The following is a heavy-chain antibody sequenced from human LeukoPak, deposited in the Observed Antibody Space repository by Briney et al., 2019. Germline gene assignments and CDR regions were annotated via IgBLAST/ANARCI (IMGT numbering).Heavy chain of an antibody. Sequence: QPGRSLRLSCAASGFTFSSYGMHWVRQAPGKGLEGVAVIWYDGSNKYYADSVKGRFTISRDNSKNTLYLQMNSLRAEDTAVYYCAKAQKDYGDYVIDYWGQGTLVTVSS. V-gene: IGHV3-33*06. D-gene: IGHD4-17*01. J-gene: IGHJ4*02. CDR1: GFTFSSYG. CDR2: IWYDGSNK. CDR3: AKAQKDYGDYVIDY.